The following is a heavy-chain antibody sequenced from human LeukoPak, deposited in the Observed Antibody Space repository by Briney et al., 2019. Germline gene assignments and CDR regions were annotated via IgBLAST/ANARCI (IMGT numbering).Heavy chain of an antibody. V-gene: IGHV3-23*01. CDR3: AKDPASYGDYYFDY. Sequence: GGSLRLSCAASGFTFSSNGMSWVRQAPGKGLEWVSAISGSGGSTYYADSVKGRFTISRDNSKNTLYLQMNSLRAEDTAVYYCAKDPASYGDYYFDYWGQGTLVTVSS. D-gene: IGHD4-17*01. J-gene: IGHJ4*02. CDR1: GFTFSSNG. CDR2: ISGSGGST.